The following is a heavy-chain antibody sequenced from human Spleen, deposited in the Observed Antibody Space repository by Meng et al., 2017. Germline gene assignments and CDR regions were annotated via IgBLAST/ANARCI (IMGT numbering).Heavy chain of an antibody. D-gene: IGHD4-11*01. CDR1: GGSFSGYY. V-gene: IGHV4-34*01. CDR2: INHSGST. Sequence: QVQLQQWCAGLLKTSETLSLTCAVYGGSFSGYYWSWIRQPPGTGLEWIGEINHSGSTNYNPSLKSRVTISVDTSKNQFSLKLSSVAAADTAVYYCARVSTNYSNRSSHFDYWGQGTLVTVSS. CDR3: ARVSTNYSNRSSHFDY. J-gene: IGHJ4*02.